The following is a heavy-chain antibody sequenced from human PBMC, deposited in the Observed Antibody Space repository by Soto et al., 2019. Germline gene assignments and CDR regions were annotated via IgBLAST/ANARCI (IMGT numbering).Heavy chain of an antibody. J-gene: IGHJ5*02. CDR2: IYYSGST. V-gene: IGHV4-31*03. D-gene: IGHD3-22*01. Sequence: PSETLSLTCTFSGGSISSGGYYLSWIRQHPGKGLGWIGYIYYSGSTYYNPSLKSRVTISVDTSKNQFSLKLSSVTAADTAVYYCARGDDSSGYPLPNWFDPWGQGTLVTVSS. CDR1: GGSISSGGYY. CDR3: ARGDDSSGYPLPNWFDP.